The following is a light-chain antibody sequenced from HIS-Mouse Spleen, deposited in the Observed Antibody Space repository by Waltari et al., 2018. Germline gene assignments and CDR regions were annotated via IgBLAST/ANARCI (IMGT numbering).Light chain of an antibody. CDR3: QAWDSSYSV. CDR1: KLGDKY. Sequence: SYELTQPPSVSVSPGQTASITCSGDKLGDKYACWYQQKPGQSPVLVIYQDSKRPSGIPGRFSGPNSWNTATLTISGTQAMDEADYYCQAWDSSYSVFGGGTKLTVL. V-gene: IGLV3-1*01. J-gene: IGLJ2*01. CDR2: QDS.